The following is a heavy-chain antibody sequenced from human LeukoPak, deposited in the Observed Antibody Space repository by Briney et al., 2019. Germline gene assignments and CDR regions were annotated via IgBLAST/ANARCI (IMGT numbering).Heavy chain of an antibody. Sequence: PGGSLRLSCAGSGFTFSSHWIGWVRQAPGKGLEWVGRIKSKTDGGTTDYAAPVKGRFTISRDDSKNTLYLQMNSLKTEDTAVYYCTTQGEWSYYYYGMDVWGQGTTVTVSS. D-gene: IGHD3-16*01. CDR2: IKSKTDGGTT. CDR3: TTQGEWSYYYYGMDV. J-gene: IGHJ6*02. V-gene: IGHV3-15*01. CDR1: GFTFSSHW.